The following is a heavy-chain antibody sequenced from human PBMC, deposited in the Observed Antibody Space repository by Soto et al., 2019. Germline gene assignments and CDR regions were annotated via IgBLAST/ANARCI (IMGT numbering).Heavy chain of an antibody. D-gene: IGHD4-17*01. J-gene: IGHJ4*02. CDR2: IIPIFDIT. CDR1: GGSFSTYT. V-gene: IGHV1-69*04. CDR3: ARETGLRTTIEAGAY. Sequence: SVKVSCKASGGSFSTYTISWARQAPGQGLEWMGRIIPIFDITNYAQKFQGRVTITADKSTSTAYLQLSSLRSDDTAVYFCARETGLRTTIEAGAYWGQGTLVTV.